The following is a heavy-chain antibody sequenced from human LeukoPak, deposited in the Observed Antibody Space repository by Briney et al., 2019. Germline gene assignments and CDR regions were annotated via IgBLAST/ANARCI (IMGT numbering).Heavy chain of an antibody. V-gene: IGHV3-23*01. CDR2: ISGSGGST. D-gene: IGHD3-10*01. Sequence: GGSLRLSCAASGFTFSSYAMSWVRQAPGKGLEWVSAISGSGGSTYYADSVKGRFTISRDNSKNTLYLQMNSLRAEDTAVYYCARSKLKRITMVRGVIIDYGMDVWGQGTTVTVSS. CDR3: ARSKLKRITMVRGVIIDYGMDV. J-gene: IGHJ6*02. CDR1: GFTFSSYA.